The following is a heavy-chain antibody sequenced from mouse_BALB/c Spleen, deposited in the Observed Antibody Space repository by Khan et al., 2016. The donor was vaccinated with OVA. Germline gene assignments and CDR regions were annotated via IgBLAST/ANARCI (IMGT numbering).Heavy chain of an antibody. V-gene: IGHV5-6*01. CDR2: ISSGGDYT. CDR1: GFTFSSYS. Sequence: EVELVESGGDLVKPGGSLKLSCAASGFTFSSYSMSWVRQTPDKRLEWVASISSGGDYTYYPDSVKGRFTISRDNAKNTLYLQMSDLKSEVTAMYYCAGHLTGSFAYWGQGTLVTVSA. D-gene: IGHD4-1*01. CDR3: AGHLTGSFAY. J-gene: IGHJ3*01.